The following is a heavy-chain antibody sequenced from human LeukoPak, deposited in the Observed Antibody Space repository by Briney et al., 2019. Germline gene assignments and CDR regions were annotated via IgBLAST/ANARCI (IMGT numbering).Heavy chain of an antibody. CDR2: INHSGST. J-gene: IGHJ4*02. Sequence: SETLSLTCAVYGGSFSGYYWSWIRQPPGKGLEWIGEINHSGSTNYNPSLKSRVTISVDTSKNQFSLKLSSVTAADTAVYYCARLRKTWVRGVILGYFDYWGQGTLVTVSS. CDR1: GGSFSGYY. D-gene: IGHD3-10*01. CDR3: ARLRKTWVRGVILGYFDY. V-gene: IGHV4-34*01.